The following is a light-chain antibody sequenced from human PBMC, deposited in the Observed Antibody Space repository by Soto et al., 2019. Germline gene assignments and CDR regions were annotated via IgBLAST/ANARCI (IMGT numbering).Light chain of an antibody. CDR2: EVS. J-gene: IGLJ3*02. V-gene: IGLV2-8*01. CDR1: SSDVGGYNY. CDR3: SSYSGSNNLV. Sequence: QSALTQPPSASGSPGQSVTISCTGTSSDVGGYNYVSWYQQHPGKAPKLMMYEVSQRPSGVPDRFSGSKSGNTASLTVSGLQAEDEADYYCSSYSGSNNLVFGGGTKLTVL.